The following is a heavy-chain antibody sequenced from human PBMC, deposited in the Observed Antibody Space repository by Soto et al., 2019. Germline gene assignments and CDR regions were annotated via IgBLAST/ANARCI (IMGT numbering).Heavy chain of an antibody. CDR2: IYWDDDK. J-gene: IGHJ6*02. CDR3: AHTVAAAGTYDYYGTDV. Sequence: QITLKESGPTLVKPTQTLTLTCTFSGFSLSTSAVGVGWIRQPPGKALEWLALIYWDDDKRYSPSLKSRLTITKDTSKNQVVLTMTIMDPVDTATYYCAHTVAAAGTYDYYGTDVWGQGTTVTVSS. V-gene: IGHV2-5*02. CDR1: GFSLSTSAVG. D-gene: IGHD6-13*01.